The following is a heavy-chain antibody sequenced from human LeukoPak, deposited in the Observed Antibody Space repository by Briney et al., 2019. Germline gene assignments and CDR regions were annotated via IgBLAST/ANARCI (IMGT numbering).Heavy chain of an antibody. J-gene: IGHJ4*02. Sequence: GGSLTLSCAVSGFTFSDFAMSWVRQAPGKGLEGVSTICDSGGITYYADSVKGRFIISRDNSKNTLNLQMNSLRAEDTAVYYCAKRRGYSGYDYFDYWGQGTLVTVSA. D-gene: IGHD5-12*01. CDR2: ICDSGGIT. CDR1: GFTFSDFA. CDR3: AKRRGYSGYDYFDY. V-gene: IGHV3-23*01.